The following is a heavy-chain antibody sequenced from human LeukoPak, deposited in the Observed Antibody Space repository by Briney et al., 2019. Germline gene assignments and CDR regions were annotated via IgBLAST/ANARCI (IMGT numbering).Heavy chain of an antibody. D-gene: IGHD2/OR15-2a*01. CDR3: ARLNIDYYYGMDV. Sequence: GESLKISCKGSGYSFTNYWIGWVRQMPGKGLEWMGIIYPGDSDTRYSPSFQGQVTISADKSISTAYLQWSSLKASDTAMYYCARLNIDYYYGMDVWGQGTTVTVSS. J-gene: IGHJ6*02. V-gene: IGHV5-51*01. CDR2: IYPGDSDT. CDR1: GYSFTNYW.